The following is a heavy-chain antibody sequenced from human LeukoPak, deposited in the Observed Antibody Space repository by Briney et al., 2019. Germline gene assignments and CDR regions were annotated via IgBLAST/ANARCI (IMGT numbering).Heavy chain of an antibody. J-gene: IGHJ4*02. D-gene: IGHD3-10*01. CDR1: GGSFSGYY. Sequence: SETLSLTCAVYGGSFSGYYWSWIRQPPGKGLEWIGEINHSGSTNYNPSLKSRVTISVDTSKNQFSLKLSSVTAADTAVYYCARRVDYYGSGSYYMDYWGQGTLVTVSS. V-gene: IGHV4-34*01. CDR2: INHSGST. CDR3: ARRVDYYGSGSYYMDY.